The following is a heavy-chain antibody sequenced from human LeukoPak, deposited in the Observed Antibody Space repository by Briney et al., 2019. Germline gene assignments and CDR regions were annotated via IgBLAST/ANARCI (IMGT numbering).Heavy chain of an antibody. Sequence: ASVKVSCKASGFTFTSSAVQWVRQARGQRLEWIGWIVVGSGNTNYAQEFQERVTITRDMSTSTAYMELSSLRSEDTAVYYCAADKILYYYDSSGRQHYAFDIWGQGTMATVSS. CDR1: GFTFTSSA. J-gene: IGHJ3*02. CDR3: AADKILYYYDSSGRQHYAFDI. CDR2: IVVGSGNT. V-gene: IGHV1-58*01. D-gene: IGHD3-22*01.